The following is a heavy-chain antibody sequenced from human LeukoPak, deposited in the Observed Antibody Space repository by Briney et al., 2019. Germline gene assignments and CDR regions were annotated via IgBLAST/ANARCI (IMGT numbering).Heavy chain of an antibody. CDR2: LSGSGANT. CDR3: ARHSSGNLQPFDC. V-gene: IGHV3-23*01. Sequence: LPGGSLRLSCAASGFTFSSYAMSWVRQAPGKGLEWVSGLSGSGANTHYADSVKGRFTISRDNSKNTLYLQMNSLRAEDTGVYYCARHSSGNLQPFDCWGQGTLVTVSS. D-gene: IGHD3-22*01. CDR1: GFTFSSYA. J-gene: IGHJ4*02.